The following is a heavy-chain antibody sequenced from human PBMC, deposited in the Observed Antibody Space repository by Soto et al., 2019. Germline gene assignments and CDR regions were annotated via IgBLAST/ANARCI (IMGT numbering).Heavy chain of an antibody. V-gene: IGHV3-48*01. J-gene: IGHJ6*02. CDR1: GFTFSSYS. CDR2: ISSSSSTI. Sequence: GGSLRLSCAASGFTFSSYSMNWVRQAPGKGLEWVSYISSSSSTIYYADSVKGRFTISRDNSKNTLYLQMNSLRAEDTAVYYCAKDPRSDSSSGYFGYYYYGMAVWGQGTTVTVSS. D-gene: IGHD3-22*01. CDR3: AKDPRSDSSSGYFGYYYYGMAV.